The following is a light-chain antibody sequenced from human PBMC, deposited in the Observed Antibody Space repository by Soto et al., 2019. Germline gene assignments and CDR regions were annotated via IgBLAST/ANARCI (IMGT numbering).Light chain of an antibody. J-gene: IGKJ1*01. CDR1: QSIGTY. V-gene: IGKV1-39*01. CDR2: AAS. Sequence: DIQMTQSPSSLSASVGDRVTITCRASQSIGTYLHWYQQKAGKAPKLLIYAASNLQSGVPSRFSGSGSGTDFTLTMNSLQPEDFATYYCQQSYSTPQTFGQGTKVDIK. CDR3: QQSYSTPQT.